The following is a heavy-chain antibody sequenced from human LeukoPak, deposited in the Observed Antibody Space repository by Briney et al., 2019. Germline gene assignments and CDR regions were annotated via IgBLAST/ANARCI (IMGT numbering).Heavy chain of an antibody. CDR3: AKDTFGGTGTPMVCDF. V-gene: IGHV3-9*01. CDR1: GFSFDDYA. Sequence: PGGSLRLSCAASGFSFDDYAVHWVPQGPGRGLEWVSGINWNSGSIGYAHSVKGRFTISRENAKKSLYLQMNSLRIEDTALYYCAKDTFGGTGTPMVCDFWGQGTLVTVSS. J-gene: IGHJ4*02. CDR2: INWNSGSI. D-gene: IGHD5-18*01.